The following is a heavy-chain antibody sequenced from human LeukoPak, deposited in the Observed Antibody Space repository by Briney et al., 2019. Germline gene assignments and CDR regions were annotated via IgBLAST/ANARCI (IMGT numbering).Heavy chain of an antibody. CDR2: INPSGGST. V-gene: IGHV1-46*01. J-gene: IGHJ4*02. CDR3: AKDIRWELLPLDY. CDR1: GYTFTSYY. Sequence: ASVKVSCKASGYTFTSYYMHWVRQAPGQGLEWMGIINPSGGSTSYAQKFQGRVTMTRDTSTSTVYMELSSLRAEDTAVYYCAKDIRWELLPLDYWGQGTLVTVSS. D-gene: IGHD1-26*01.